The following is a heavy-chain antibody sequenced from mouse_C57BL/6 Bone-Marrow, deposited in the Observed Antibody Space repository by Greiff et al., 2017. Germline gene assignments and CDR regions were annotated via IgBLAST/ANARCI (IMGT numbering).Heavy chain of an antibody. CDR2: IDPSDSYT. V-gene: IGHV1-69*01. CDR1: GYTFTRSW. CDR3: AREEIYYDYGFAY. D-gene: IGHD2-4*01. J-gene: IGHJ3*01. Sequence: VQLQQPGAELLIPGASVQLSFKASGYTFTRSWLHWVKPRPGPGLGWIGEIDPSDSYTNYNQKFKGKSTLTVDKSSSTAYMQLSSLTSEDSAVYYCAREEIYYDYGFAYWGQGTLVTVSA.